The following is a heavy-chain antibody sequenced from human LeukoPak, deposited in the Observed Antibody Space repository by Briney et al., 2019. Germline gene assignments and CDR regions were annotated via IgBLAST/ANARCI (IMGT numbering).Heavy chain of an antibody. D-gene: IGHD6-13*01. J-gene: IGHJ4*02. CDR2: ISSSGAYI. Sequence: GGSLRLSCAASGFTFSSNSMNWVRQAPGKGLEWVSSISSSGAYIYYADSVKGRFTISRDNAKNSLYLQMNSLRAEDTAVYYCAKASSWYYFDYWGQGTLVTVSS. CDR1: GFTFSSNS. CDR3: AKASSWYYFDY. V-gene: IGHV3-21*04.